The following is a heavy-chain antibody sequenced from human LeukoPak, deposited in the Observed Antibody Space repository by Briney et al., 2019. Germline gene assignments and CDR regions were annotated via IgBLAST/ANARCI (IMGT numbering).Heavy chain of an antibody. D-gene: IGHD2-15*01. V-gene: IGHV1-69*10. J-gene: IGHJ6*02. CDR1: GYTFTSYA. Sequence: SVKVSCKASGYTFTSYAMHWVRQAPGQGLEWMGGIIPVLGIANYAQKFQGRVTITADESTSTAYMELSSLISEDTAVYYCAAPQSRISSYYYVMDVWGQGTTVTVSS. CDR3: AAPQSRISSYYYVMDV. CDR2: IIPVLGIA.